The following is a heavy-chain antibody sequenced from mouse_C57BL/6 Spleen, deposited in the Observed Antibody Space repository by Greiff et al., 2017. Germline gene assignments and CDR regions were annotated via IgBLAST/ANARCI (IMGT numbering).Heavy chain of an antibody. J-gene: IGHJ2*01. Sequence: VQLVESGPGLVQPSQSLSITCTVSGFSLTSYGVHWVRQSPGKGLEWLGVIWSGGSTDYNAAFISRLSISKDNSKSQVFFKMNSLQADDTAIYYCARDGMRDTTVPYYFDYWGQGTTLTVSS. CDR1: GFSLTSYG. D-gene: IGHD1-1*01. CDR2: IWSGGST. V-gene: IGHV2-2*01. CDR3: ARDGMRDTTVPYYFDY.